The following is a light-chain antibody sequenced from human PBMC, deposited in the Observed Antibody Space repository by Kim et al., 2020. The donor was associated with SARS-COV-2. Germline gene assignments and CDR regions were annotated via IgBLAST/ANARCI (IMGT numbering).Light chain of an antibody. CDR2: GAS. CDR3: QEYDSWPLA. Sequence: EMVMTQSPATLSVSQGERATLSCRASQNIRSNLAWYQQKPGQAPRLLIYGASTRATAFPARFSGSGSGTEFTLTISSLQSEDCAVYYCQEYDSWPLAFGGGTKLEI. V-gene: IGKV3-15*01. J-gene: IGKJ4*01. CDR1: QNIRSN.